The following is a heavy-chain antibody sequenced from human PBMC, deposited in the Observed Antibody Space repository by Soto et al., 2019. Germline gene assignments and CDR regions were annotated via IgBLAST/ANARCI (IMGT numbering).Heavy chain of an antibody. Sequence: QVQLQESGPGLVKPSQNLSLTCTVSGGSISTGGYYWTWIRQHPGKGLEWIGYIYYSGSTYYNPSLKSRVTISVDTSKNQFSLKLSSVTAADTAVYYCARGLSVTLFDNWGQGTLVTVSS. V-gene: IGHV4-31*03. CDR3: ARGLSVTLFDN. CDR1: GGSISTGGYY. D-gene: IGHD4-17*01. CDR2: IYYSGST. J-gene: IGHJ4*02.